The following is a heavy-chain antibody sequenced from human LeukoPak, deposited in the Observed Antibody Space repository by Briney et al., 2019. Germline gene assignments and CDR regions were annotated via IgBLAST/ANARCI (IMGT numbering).Heavy chain of an antibody. D-gene: IGHD3-22*01. Sequence: GGSLRLSCAASGFIFGSYAMNWVRQAPGKGLEWVSILSANGGKTFYADSVKGRFTISRDNSKNTLYLQMNSLRAEDTAVYYCARGNYYDSSGYSEYWGQGTLVTVSS. CDR3: ARGNYYDSSGYSEY. CDR2: LSANGGKT. J-gene: IGHJ4*02. V-gene: IGHV3-23*01. CDR1: GFIFGSYA.